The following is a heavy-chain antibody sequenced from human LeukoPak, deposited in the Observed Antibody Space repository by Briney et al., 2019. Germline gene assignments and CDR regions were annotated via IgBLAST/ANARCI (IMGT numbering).Heavy chain of an antibody. CDR1: GFMFSDYR. V-gene: IGHV3-7*01. CDR3: ARWLYSSAWYFDS. Sequence: PGGSLRLSCAASGFMFSDYRMSWVRQAPGKGLEWVANINKDASTDAFVDSVKGRFTISRDNARNSLYLQMNSLRPEDTAVYYCARWLYSSAWYFDSWGQGTLVTVSS. D-gene: IGHD6-19*01. CDR2: INKDASTD. J-gene: IGHJ4*02.